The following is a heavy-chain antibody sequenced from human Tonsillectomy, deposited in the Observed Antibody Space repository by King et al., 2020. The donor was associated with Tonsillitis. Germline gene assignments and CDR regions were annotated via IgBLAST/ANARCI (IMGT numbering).Heavy chain of an antibody. CDR1: GFTVTNAW. J-gene: IGHJ4*02. Sequence: VQLVESGGGLVKPGGSLRLSCAASGFTVTNAWMSWVRQAPGKGLEWVGRIKGKTDGGTTDYAEPVKGRFTISRNDSRNTLFLQMNSLKTEDTAVYYCTTDSSGLIIPAADWGQGTLVTVSS. D-gene: IGHD2-2*01. CDR2: IKGKTDGGTT. CDR3: TTDSSGLIIPAAD. V-gene: IGHV3-15*01.